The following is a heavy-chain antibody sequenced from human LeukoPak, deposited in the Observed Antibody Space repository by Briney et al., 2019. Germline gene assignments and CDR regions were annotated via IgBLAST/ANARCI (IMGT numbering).Heavy chain of an antibody. CDR3: ARPTEGGYTYGYFYYYYMDV. CDR1: GGSISSYD. J-gene: IGHJ6*03. Sequence: PAETLSLTCTVSGGSISSYDGSWVRQPPGKGLEWVGYIYCSGSTNYNASRERRLTISVGTSKNQFSLTPTSVTAEDTAVYYCARPTEGGYTYGYFYYYYMDVWGKGTPVTISS. CDR2: IYCSGST. V-gene: IGHV4-59*01. D-gene: IGHD5-18*01.